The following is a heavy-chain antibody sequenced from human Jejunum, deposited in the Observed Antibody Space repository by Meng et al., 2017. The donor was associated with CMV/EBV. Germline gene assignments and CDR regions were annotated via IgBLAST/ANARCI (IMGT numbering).Heavy chain of an antibody. CDR3: ARMGYGFEFFDI. J-gene: IGHJ3*02. CDR2: IKDVGSEK. Sequence: AAAGFIFSSNSRTWVRQAPGKGLEWVANIKDVGSEKYYVDSVKGRFTISRDNAKNSLYLEMNSLRVEDTAVYYCARMGYGFEFFDIWGQGTMVTVSS. D-gene: IGHD5-12*01. CDR1: GFIFSSNS. V-gene: IGHV3-7*01.